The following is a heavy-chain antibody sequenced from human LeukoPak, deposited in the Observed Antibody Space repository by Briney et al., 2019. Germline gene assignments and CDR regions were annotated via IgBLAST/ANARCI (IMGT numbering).Heavy chain of an antibody. V-gene: IGHV4-34*01. Sequence: PPETLSLTCAVYGGSFSGYYWSWIRQPPGKGLEWIGEITNYNPSLKSRVTISVDTSKNQFSLKLSSVTAADTAVYYCARLRGYSYGYRIDYWGQGTLVTVSS. J-gene: IGHJ4*02. CDR2: IT. CDR1: GGSFSGYY. CDR3: ARLRGYSYGYRIDY. D-gene: IGHD5-18*01.